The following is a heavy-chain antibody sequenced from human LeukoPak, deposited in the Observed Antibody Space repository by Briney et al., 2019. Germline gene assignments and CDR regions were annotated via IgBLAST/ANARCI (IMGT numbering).Heavy chain of an antibody. J-gene: IGHJ6*02. CDR2: INPSGGST. V-gene: IGHV1-46*01. CDR1: GYTFTSYY. D-gene: IGHD6-13*01. Sequence: ASVKVSCKASGYTFTSYYMHWVRQAPGQGLEWMGIINPSGGSTSYAQKFQGRVTMTRDTSTSTVCMELSSLRSEDTAVYYCARDDAAAGRSSLHYYYGMDVWGQGTTVTVSS. CDR3: ARDDAAAGRSSLHYYYGMDV.